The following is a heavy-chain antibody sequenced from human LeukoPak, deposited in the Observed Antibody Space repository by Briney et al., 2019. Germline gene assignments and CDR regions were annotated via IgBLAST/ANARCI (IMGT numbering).Heavy chain of an antibody. CDR2: ISNSGST. CDR3: ARLGYCSGDSCYSSSWFDP. J-gene: IGHJ5*02. CDR1: GGSLSSHY. D-gene: IGHD2-15*01. V-gene: IGHV4-59*08. Sequence: SETLSLTCTVSGGSLSSHYWTWVRQPPGKGLEWIGYISNSGSTNYNSSLKSRVTISVDASKNQFSLKLYSVTAADTAVYYCARLGYCSGDSCYSSSWFDPWGQGTLVTVSS.